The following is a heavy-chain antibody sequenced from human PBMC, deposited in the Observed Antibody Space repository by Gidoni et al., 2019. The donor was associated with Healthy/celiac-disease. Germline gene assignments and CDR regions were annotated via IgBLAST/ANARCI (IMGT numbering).Heavy chain of an antibody. V-gene: IGHV3-21*01. J-gene: IGHJ6*03. Sequence: EVQLVESGGGLVKPGGSLRLSCAASGFTFSSYSMNWVRQAPGKGLEWVSSIRSSSSYIYYADSVKGRFTISRDNAKNSLYLQMNSLRAEDTAVYYCARDSEGYDSSGYLVRHYYYMDVWGKGTTVTVSS. CDR3: ARDSEGYDSSGYLVRHYYYMDV. CDR2: IRSSSSYI. D-gene: IGHD3-22*01. CDR1: GFTFSSYS.